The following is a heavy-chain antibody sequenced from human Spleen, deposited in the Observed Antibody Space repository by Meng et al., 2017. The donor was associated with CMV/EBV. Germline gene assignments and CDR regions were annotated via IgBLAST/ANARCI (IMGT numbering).Heavy chain of an antibody. Sequence: KAAGYTFTGYYRHWVRQAPGLGLEWMGWINPTTGATHYVQKFQGRVTMTRDTSINTAYLELSSLRSDDTAVYYCARDLRQLLDYFDYWGQGTLVTVSS. D-gene: IGHD4-11*01. CDR3: ARDLRQLLDYFDY. CDR1: GYTFTGYY. CDR2: INPTTGAT. V-gene: IGHV1-2*02. J-gene: IGHJ4*02.